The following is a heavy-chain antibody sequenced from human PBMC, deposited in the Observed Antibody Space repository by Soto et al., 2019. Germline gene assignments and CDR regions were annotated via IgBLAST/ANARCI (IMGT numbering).Heavy chain of an antibody. D-gene: IGHD3-3*01. CDR1: GGSFSGYY. CDR2: INHSGST. Sequence: SETLSLTCAVYGGSFSGYYWSWIRQPPGKGLELIGEINHSGSTNYNPSLKSRVTISVDTSKNQFSLKLSSVTAADTAVYYCARGRTVYYDFWSGYGVDYWGQGTLVTVSS. CDR3: ARGRTVYYDFWSGYGVDY. V-gene: IGHV4-34*01. J-gene: IGHJ4*02.